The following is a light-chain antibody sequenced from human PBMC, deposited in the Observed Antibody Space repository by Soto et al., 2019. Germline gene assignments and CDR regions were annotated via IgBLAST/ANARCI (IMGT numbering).Light chain of an antibody. CDR2: EVT. J-gene: IGLJ1*01. Sequence: QSVLPQPPSRSGSPGQSVTISCTGTSSDVGSYNRVSWYQQPPGTAPKLMIYEVTNRPSGVPDRFSGSKSGNTASLTISGLQAEDEADYYCSSYTSSSTYVFGTGTKVTVL. CDR3: SSYTSSSTYV. CDR1: SSDVGSYNR. V-gene: IGLV2-18*02.